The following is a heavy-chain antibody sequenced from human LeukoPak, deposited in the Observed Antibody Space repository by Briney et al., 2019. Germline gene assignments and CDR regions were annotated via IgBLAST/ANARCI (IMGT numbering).Heavy chain of an antibody. V-gene: IGHV3-30*04. CDR3: AKDSSSSGWYDY. CDR1: GFTFSSYA. Sequence: GGSLRLSCAASGFTFSSYAMHWVRQAPGKGLEWVALISYDGSNKYFADSVKGRFTISRDNSKNTLYLQMNSLRAEDTAVYYCAKDSSSSGWYDYWGQGTLVTVSS. D-gene: IGHD6-19*01. CDR2: ISYDGSNK. J-gene: IGHJ4*02.